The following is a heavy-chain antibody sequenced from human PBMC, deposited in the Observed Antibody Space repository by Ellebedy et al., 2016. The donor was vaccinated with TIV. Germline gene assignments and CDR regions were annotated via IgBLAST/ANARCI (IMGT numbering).Heavy chain of an antibody. Sequence: GGSLRLXXAASGFTFSSYAMNWVRQAPGKGLEWVSAISGSGGSTYYADSVKGRFTISRDNSKNTLYLQMNSLGAEDTAVYFCARGRYYCSSTSCYAPSWFDPWGQGTLVTVSS. J-gene: IGHJ5*02. CDR1: GFTFSSYA. V-gene: IGHV3-23*01. CDR2: ISGSGGST. CDR3: ARGRYYCSSTSCYAPSWFDP. D-gene: IGHD2-2*01.